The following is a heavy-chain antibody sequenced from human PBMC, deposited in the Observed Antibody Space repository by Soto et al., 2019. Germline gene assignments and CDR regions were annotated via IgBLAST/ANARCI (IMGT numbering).Heavy chain of an antibody. J-gene: IGHJ4*02. V-gene: IGHV4-39*01. CDR2: IHYSGTT. CDR1: GGSISSSSYY. Sequence: QLQLQESGPGLVKPSETLSLTFTVSGGSISSSSYYWGWIRQPPGKGLEWIGSIHYSGTTYHNPSLKSRVTISVDTSKNQFSLRLSSVTAADTAVYYCARHGGLALAGTFYFDYWGQGTLVTVSS. CDR3: ARHGGLALAGTFYFDY. D-gene: IGHD1-1*01.